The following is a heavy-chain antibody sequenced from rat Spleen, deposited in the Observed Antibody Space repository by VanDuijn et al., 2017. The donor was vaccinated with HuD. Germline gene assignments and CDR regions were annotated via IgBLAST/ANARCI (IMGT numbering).Heavy chain of an antibody. CDR3: ARHGWGYGVMDA. V-gene: IGHV5-7*01. CDR2: ISYDGSST. Sequence: EVQLVESGGGLVQPGRSLKLSCAASGFTFSDYNMAWVRQAPKKGLAWVATISYDGSSTYYRDSVQGRFTIPRDNAKSTLYLQMDSLRSEDTDTYYCARHGWGYGVMDAWGQGASVTVSS. D-gene: IGHD4-4*01. J-gene: IGHJ4*01. CDR1: GFTFSDYN.